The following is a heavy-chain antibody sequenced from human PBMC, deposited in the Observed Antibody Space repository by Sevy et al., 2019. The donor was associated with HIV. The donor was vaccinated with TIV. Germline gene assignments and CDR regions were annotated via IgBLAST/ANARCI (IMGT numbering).Heavy chain of an antibody. Sequence: GGSLRLSCAASGFTFSAYGMHWVRQAPGKGLEWVAFIRYDGSNQFYADSVKGRFTISRDNSNNTPYLQMNTLRTEDTAVYYCATRWTPGYWGQGTLVTVSS. V-gene: IGHV3-30*02. CDR3: ATRWTPGY. J-gene: IGHJ4*02. D-gene: IGHD1-1*01. CDR1: GFTFSAYG. CDR2: IRYDGSNQ.